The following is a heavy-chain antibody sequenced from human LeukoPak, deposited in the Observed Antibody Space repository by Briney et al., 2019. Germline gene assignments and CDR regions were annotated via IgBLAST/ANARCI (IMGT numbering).Heavy chain of an antibody. CDR3: AARRPDYDSNGYYYDSEYFQH. D-gene: IGHD3-22*01. CDR2: IIPIFDTG. V-gene: IGHV1-69*05. Sequence: SVNVPCKASGGTFSSYAISWVRQAPGQGLEWMGRIIPIFDTGNYAQKFQGRVTITTDESTSTAYMELSSRRSEDTAVYYCAARRPDYDSNGYYYDSEYFQHWGQGTLVTVSS. CDR1: GGTFSSYA. J-gene: IGHJ1*01.